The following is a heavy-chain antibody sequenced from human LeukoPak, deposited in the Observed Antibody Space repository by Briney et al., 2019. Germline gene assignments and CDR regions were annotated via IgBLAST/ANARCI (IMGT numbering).Heavy chain of an antibody. CDR3: TRDLSSAWFYY. D-gene: IGHD6-13*01. Sequence: SETLSLTCAVYGGSFSGYYWTWIRQPPGKGLEWIGTIPYSGSTYYNPSLKSRVTMAVATSKNQFSLKVSSVTAADTAVYYCTRDLSSAWFYYWGQGTLVTVPS. J-gene: IGHJ4*02. V-gene: IGHV4-34*09. CDR1: GGSFSGYY. CDR2: IPYSGST.